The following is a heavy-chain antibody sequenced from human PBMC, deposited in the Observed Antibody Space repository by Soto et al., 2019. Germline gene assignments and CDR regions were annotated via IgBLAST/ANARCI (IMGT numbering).Heavy chain of an antibody. V-gene: IGHV2-5*02. D-gene: IGHD3-22*01. CDR3: AHGPSTGYYADFQH. CDR1: GFSLRTSGVG. CDR2: IYWDDDK. J-gene: IGHJ1*01. Sequence: QITLKESGPPLVKPTQTLTLTCTFSGFSLRTSGVGVGWIRQAPGKALEWLAFIYWDDDKRYSPSLKSRLIITKDTSKNQVVLTMTNVDPVDTGTYFCAHGPSTGYYADFQHWGQGILVTVSS.